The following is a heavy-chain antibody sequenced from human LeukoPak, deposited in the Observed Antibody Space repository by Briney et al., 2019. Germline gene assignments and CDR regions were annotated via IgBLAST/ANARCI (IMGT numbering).Heavy chain of an antibody. CDR2: IYYSGGT. J-gene: IGHJ5*02. CDR3: ARWQYTISSGWFDP. V-gene: IGHV4-59*08. CDR1: GGSISSRY. Sequence: SETLSLTCTLSGGSISSRYWSWIRQPPGKGLEWIGSIYYSGGTNYNPSLQSRVTISVDTSKIQFSLKLSSVTAADTAVYYCARWQYTISSGWFDPWGQRTLVTVST. D-gene: IGHD6-6*01.